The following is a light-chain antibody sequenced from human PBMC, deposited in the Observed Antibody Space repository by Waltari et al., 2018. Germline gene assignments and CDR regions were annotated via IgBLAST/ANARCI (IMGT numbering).Light chain of an antibody. V-gene: IGKV1-39*01. J-gene: IGKJ1*01. Sequence: DIQMTQSPSSLSASVGDRVTIPCRASQSISSYLNWYQQKPGKAPKLLIYAASSLQSGVPSRFSGSGSGTDFTLTISSLQPEDFATYYCQQSYSTLWTFGQGTMVEIK. CDR1: QSISSY. CDR2: AAS. CDR3: QQSYSTLWT.